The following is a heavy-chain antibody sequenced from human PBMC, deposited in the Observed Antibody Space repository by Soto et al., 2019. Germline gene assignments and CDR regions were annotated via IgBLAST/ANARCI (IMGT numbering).Heavy chain of an antibody. CDR3: ARDRKIAARPEAFDI. Sequence: GASVKVSCKASGGTFSSYTISWVRHAPGQGLEWMGRIIPILGIANYAQKFQGRVTITADKSTSTAYMELSSLRSEDTAVYYCARDRKIAARPEAFDIWGQRTMVTVSS. CDR1: GGTFSSYT. V-gene: IGHV1-69*04. D-gene: IGHD6-6*01. J-gene: IGHJ3*02. CDR2: IIPILGIA.